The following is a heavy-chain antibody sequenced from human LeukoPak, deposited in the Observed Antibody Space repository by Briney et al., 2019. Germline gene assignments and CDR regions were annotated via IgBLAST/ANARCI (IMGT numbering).Heavy chain of an antibody. J-gene: IGHJ3*02. CDR1: GGSISSYY. V-gene: IGHV4-4*07. D-gene: IGHD3-22*01. Sequence: PSETLSLTCTVSGGSISSYYWSWIRQLAGKGLEWIGRIYTSGSTNYNPSLKSRVTMSVDTSKNQFSLKLSSVTAADTAVYYCARGRMGYDSSGYSEAFDIWGQGTMVTVSS. CDR2: IYTSGST. CDR3: ARGRMGYDSSGYSEAFDI.